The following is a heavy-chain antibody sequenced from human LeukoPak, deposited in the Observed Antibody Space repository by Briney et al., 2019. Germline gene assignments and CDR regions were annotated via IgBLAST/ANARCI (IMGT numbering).Heavy chain of an antibody. CDR1: GFTFTNSA. J-gene: IGHJ5*02. V-gene: IGHV1-58*02. Sequence: GTSVKVSCKASGFTFTNSAMQWVREARGQRLEWIGWIVVGSGNTNYAQKFQERVTITRDMSTSTAYMELSSLRSEDTAVYYCAALLGYYYDSSGLPIDPWGQGTLITVSS. CDR3: AALLGYYYDSSGLPIDP. D-gene: IGHD3-22*01. CDR2: IVVGSGNT.